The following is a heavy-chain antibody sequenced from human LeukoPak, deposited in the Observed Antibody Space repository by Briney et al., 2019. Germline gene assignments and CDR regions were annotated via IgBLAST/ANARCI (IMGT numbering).Heavy chain of an antibody. Sequence: SETLSLTCAVYGGSFTIYSWTWIRQSPGKGLEWIGEINHSGNTNYNPSLKSRVTISVDTSKNQFSLKLSSVTAADTAVYYCARRKGFADSSGYYLFDYWGQGTLVTVSS. V-gene: IGHV4-34*01. J-gene: IGHJ4*02. CDR3: ARRKGFADSSGYYLFDY. CDR2: INHSGNT. CDR1: GGSFTIYS. D-gene: IGHD3-22*01.